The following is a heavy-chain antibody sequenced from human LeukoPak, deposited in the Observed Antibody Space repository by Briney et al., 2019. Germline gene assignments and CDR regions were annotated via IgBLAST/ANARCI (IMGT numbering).Heavy chain of an antibody. V-gene: IGHV3-74*01. J-gene: IGHJ4*02. CDR2: INSDGSST. D-gene: IGHD6-13*01. CDR1: GFTFSSYW. CDR3: ARAFIAAAGTDY. Sequence: GGSLRLSCGASGFTFSSYWMHWVRQAPGKGLVWVSRINSDGSSTSYADSVKGRFTISRDNAKNTLYLQMNSLRAEDTAVYYCARAFIAAAGTDYWGQGTLVTVSS.